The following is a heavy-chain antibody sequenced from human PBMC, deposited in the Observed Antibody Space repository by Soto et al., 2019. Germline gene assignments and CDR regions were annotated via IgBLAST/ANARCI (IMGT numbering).Heavy chain of an antibody. J-gene: IGHJ4*02. D-gene: IGHD2-15*01. V-gene: IGHV1-2*04. CDR3: ARGCSGGSCYSGLDY. Sequence: QVQLVQSGAEVKKPGASVKVSCKASGYTFTGYYMHWVRQAPGQGLEWMGWINPNSGGTNYAQKFQGWVTMTRDTSISTAYMELSRLRSDDTAVYYCARGCSGGSCYSGLDYWGQGTLVTVSS. CDR2: INPNSGGT. CDR1: GYTFTGYY.